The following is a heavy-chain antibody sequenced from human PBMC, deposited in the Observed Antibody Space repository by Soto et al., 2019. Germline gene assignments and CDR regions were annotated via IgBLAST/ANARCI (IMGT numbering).Heavy chain of an antibody. J-gene: IGHJ6*03. CDR2: ISAYNGNT. CDR3: AAAGSIAARPDYYYMDV. V-gene: IGHV1-18*01. D-gene: IGHD6-6*01. CDR1: GYTFTSYG. Sequence: ASVKVSCKASGYTFTSYGISWVRQAPGQGLEWMGWISAYNGNTNYAQKLQGRVTMTTDTSTSTAYMELRSLRSEDTAVYYCAAAGSIAARPDYYYMDVWGKGTTVTVSS.